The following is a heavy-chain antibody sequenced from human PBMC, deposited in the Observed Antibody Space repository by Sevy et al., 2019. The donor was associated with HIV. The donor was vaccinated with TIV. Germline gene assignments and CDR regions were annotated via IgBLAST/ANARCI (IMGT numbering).Heavy chain of an antibody. CDR3: ARGGGYYISGSL. CDR2: IYYSGST. J-gene: IGHJ4*02. D-gene: IGHD3-10*01. V-gene: IGHV4-59*01. Sequence: SETLSLTCTVSGGSISNSYWSWIRQPPGKGLGGIGYIYYSGSTNYNPSLKSRVTMSIDTSKNQFSLNLSAVTAADTAVYYCARGGGYYISGSLWGQGTLVTVSS. CDR1: GGSISNSY.